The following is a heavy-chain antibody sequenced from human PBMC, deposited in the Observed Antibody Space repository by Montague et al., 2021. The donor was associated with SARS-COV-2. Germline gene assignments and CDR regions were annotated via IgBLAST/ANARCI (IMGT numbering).Heavy chain of an antibody. CDR1: GFTFDDFA. J-gene: IGHJ4*02. CDR2: VSGDGGST. D-gene: IGHD1-1*01. CDR3: AKKGGTTTDFDS. V-gene: IGHV3-43*02. Sequence: SLRLSCAASGFTFDDFAMHWVRQVPGKGLEWISFVSGDGGSTYYAGSVEGRFTISRDNNKNSLYLQMNSLRTEDTALYYCAKKGGTTTDFDSWGQGTLVTVSS.